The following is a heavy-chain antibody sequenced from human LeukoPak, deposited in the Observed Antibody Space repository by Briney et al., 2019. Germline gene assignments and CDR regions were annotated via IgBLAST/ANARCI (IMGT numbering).Heavy chain of an antibody. CDR3: AKDKLSSGRLYYFDY. CDR2: IIPILGIA. D-gene: IGHD6-19*01. V-gene: IGHV1-69*04. Sequence: ASVKVSCKASGGTFSSYAISWVRQAPGQGLEWMGRIIPILGIANYAQKLQGRVTITADKSTSTAYMELSSLRAEDTAVYYCAKDKLSSGRLYYFDYWGQGTLVTVSS. J-gene: IGHJ4*02. CDR1: GGTFSSYA.